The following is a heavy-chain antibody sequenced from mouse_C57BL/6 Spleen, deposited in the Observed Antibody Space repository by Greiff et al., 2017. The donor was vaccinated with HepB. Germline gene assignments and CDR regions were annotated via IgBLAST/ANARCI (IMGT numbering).Heavy chain of an antibody. J-gene: IGHJ2*01. CDR1: GYSITSCYY. Sequence: DVQLQESGPGLVKPSQSLSLTCSVTGYSITSCYYWNWIRQFPGNKLEWMGYISDDGSNNYNPSLKNRITITRDTAKNQFFLKLNSVTTEDTATYYCARETLLDYFDYWGQGTTLTVSS. CDR3: ARETLLDYFDY. D-gene: IGHD2-1*01. CDR2: ISDDGSN. V-gene: IGHV3-6*01.